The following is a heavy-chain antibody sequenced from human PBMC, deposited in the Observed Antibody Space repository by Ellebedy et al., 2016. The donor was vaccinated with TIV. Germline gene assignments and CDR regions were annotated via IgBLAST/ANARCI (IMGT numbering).Heavy chain of an antibody. J-gene: IGHJ4*02. V-gene: IGHV3-23*01. CDR1: GFTFSSYA. CDR3: AKVPYEGYGPPDY. Sequence: GESLKISXAASGFTFSSYAMAWVRQAPGKGLEWVSLIAGSGGTTYYADSVKGRFTISRDNPKNTLYLQMNSLRAEDTAVYYCAKVPYEGYGPPDYWGQGTLVTVSS. D-gene: IGHD5-18*01. CDR2: IAGSGGTT.